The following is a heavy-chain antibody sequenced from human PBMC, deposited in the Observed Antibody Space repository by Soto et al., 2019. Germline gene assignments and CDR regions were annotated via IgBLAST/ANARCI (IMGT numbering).Heavy chain of an antibody. Sequence: ASVKVSCKASGGTFSSYAISWVRQAPGQGLEWMGGIIPIFGTANYAQKFQGRVTITADESTSTAYMELSSLRSEDTAVYYCARGEGEWELLTNWFDPWGQGTLVTVSS. CDR2: IIPIFGTA. V-gene: IGHV1-69*13. D-gene: IGHD1-26*01. J-gene: IGHJ5*02. CDR3: ARGEGEWELLTNWFDP. CDR1: GGTFSSYA.